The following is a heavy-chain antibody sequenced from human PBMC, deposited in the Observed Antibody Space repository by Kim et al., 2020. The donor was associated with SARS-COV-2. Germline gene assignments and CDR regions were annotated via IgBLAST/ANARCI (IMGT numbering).Heavy chain of an antibody. D-gene: IGHD6-19*01. J-gene: IGHJ4*02. V-gene: IGHV4-39*07. Sequence: YYNPSLKSRVTISVDTSKNQISLKMTSVTAADTAVYYCVRDRGSSGWAEYWGQGTLVTVSS. CDR3: VRDRGSSGWAEY.